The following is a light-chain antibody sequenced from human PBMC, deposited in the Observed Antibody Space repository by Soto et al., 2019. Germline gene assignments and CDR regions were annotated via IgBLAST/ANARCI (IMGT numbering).Light chain of an antibody. V-gene: IGKV3-20*01. CDR3: QQYGNSPIT. J-gene: IGKJ5*01. Sequence: TVLTQSPGTLSVSPGDRASLSCRASQSVSINLAWYQQKPGQAPRLLIYGASTRATGIPDRFSGSGSGTDFTLTISRLEPEDFAVYYCQQYGNSPITFGQGTRLEIK. CDR2: GAS. CDR1: QSVSIN.